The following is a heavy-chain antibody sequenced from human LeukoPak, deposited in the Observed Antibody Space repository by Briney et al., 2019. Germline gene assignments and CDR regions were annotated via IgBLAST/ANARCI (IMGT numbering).Heavy chain of an antibody. CDR1: GGSFSGYY. CDR2: INHSGRT. V-gene: IGHV4-34*01. Sequence: SETLSLTCAVSGGSFSGYYWTWIRQPPGKGLEWIGEINHSGRTNYNPSLKSRVIISVDTSKNQLSLKLSSVTAADAAVYYCARPLGYCSDSRCPQSWFDPWGQGTLVTVSS. CDR3: ARPLGYCSDSRCPQSWFDP. J-gene: IGHJ5*02. D-gene: IGHD2-15*01.